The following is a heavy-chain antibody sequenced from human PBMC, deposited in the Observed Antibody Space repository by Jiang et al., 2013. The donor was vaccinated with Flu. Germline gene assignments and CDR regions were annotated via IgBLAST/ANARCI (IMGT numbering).Heavy chain of an antibody. D-gene: IGHD4-23*01. CDR3: ARVGRLTPHYYYYGMDV. CDR2: ISAYNGNT. V-gene: IGHV1-18*01. Sequence: GAEVKKPGASVKVSCKASGYTFTSYGISWVRQAPGQGLEWMGWISAYNGNTNYAQKLQGRVTMTTDTSTSTAYMELRSLRSDDTAVYYCARVGRLTPHYYYYGMDVWGQGTTVTVSS. J-gene: IGHJ6*02. CDR1: GYTFTSYG.